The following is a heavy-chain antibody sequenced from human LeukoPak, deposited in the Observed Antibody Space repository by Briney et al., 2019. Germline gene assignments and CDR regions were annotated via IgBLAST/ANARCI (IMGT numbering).Heavy chain of an antibody. Sequence: GGSLRLSCAASGFTFSSYGMHWVRQAPGKGLEWVAFIRYDGSNKYCADSVKGRFTISRDNSKNTLYLQMNSLRAEDTAVYYCARDTRGESDYWGQGTLVTVSS. CDR2: IRYDGSNK. V-gene: IGHV3-30*02. J-gene: IGHJ4*02. CDR1: GFTFSSYG. D-gene: IGHD2-2*01. CDR3: ARDTRGESDY.